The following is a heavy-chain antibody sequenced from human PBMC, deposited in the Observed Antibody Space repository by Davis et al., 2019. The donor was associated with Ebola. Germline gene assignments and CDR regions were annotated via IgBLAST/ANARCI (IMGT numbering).Heavy chain of an antibody. J-gene: IGHJ4*02. Sequence: AASVKVSCKASGYTFTSYGISWVRQAPGQGLEWMGWISAYNGNTNYAHNVQGRVTMTTDTSTSTAYMEVGSLRSDDTAVYYCARAQFPTTSDHWGQGTLVTVSS. D-gene: IGHD1-1*01. CDR1: GYTFTSYG. CDR3: ARAQFPTTSDH. CDR2: ISAYNGNT. V-gene: IGHV1-18*01.